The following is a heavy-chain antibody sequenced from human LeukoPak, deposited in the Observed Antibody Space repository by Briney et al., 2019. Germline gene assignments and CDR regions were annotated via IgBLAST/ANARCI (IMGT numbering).Heavy chain of an antibody. CDR2: ISSSSSYI. J-gene: IGHJ6*02. D-gene: IGHD3-16*01. CDR3: ARGGGLDV. V-gene: IGHV3-21*04. CDR1: GFTFSSYT. Sequence: GGSLRLSCAASGFTFSSYTMNWVRQAPGKGLEWVSSISSSSSYIYYADSVKGRFTISRDNAKNSLYLQMSNLRAEDTAVYFCARGGGLDVWGQGATVTVSS.